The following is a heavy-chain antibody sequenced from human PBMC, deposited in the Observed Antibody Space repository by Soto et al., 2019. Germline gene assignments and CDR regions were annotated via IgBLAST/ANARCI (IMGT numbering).Heavy chain of an antibody. Sequence: QVQLVQSGAEVKKPGASVKVSCKASGYTFTSYGISWVRQAPGQGLEWMGWISGYNGNTKYAQKLQGRVTMTTDTSTRTAYMELRSLISDYTAVYYCARFNGDYGGFDPWGQGTLVTVSS. CDR2: ISGYNGNT. D-gene: IGHD4-17*01. J-gene: IGHJ5*02. CDR1: GYTFTSYG. V-gene: IGHV1-18*01. CDR3: ARFNGDYGGFDP.